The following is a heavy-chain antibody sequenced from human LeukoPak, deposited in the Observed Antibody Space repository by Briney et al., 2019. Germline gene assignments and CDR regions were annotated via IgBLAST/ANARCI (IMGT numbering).Heavy chain of an antibody. J-gene: IGHJ4*02. V-gene: IGHV3-30-3*01. CDR1: GFTFSSYA. CDR2: ISYDGSNK. CDR3: ANYCSSTSCYSTKSDY. Sequence: GGSLRLSCAASGFTFSSYAMHWVRQAPGKGLEWVAIISYDGSNKYYADSVKGRFTISRDNSKNTLYLQMNSLRAEDTAVYYCANYCSSTSCYSTKSDYWGQGTLVTVSS. D-gene: IGHD2-2*01.